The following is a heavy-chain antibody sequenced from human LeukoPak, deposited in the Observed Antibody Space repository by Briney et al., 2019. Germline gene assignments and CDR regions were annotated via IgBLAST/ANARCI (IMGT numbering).Heavy chain of an antibody. Sequence: SQTLSLTCTVSGGSISSYYWSWIRQPPGKGLEWIGYIYTSGSTNYNPSLKSRVTISVDTSKNQFSLKLSSVTAADTAVYYCARHDVTGSPENYFDYWGQGTLVTVSS. CDR2: IYTSGST. CDR3: ARHDVTGSPENYFDY. V-gene: IGHV4-4*09. CDR1: GGSISSYY. J-gene: IGHJ4*02. D-gene: IGHD1-1*01.